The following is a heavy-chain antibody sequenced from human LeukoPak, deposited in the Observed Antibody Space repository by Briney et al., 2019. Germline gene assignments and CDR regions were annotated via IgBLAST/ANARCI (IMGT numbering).Heavy chain of an antibody. CDR1: GGSISTYY. Sequence: SETLSLTCTVSGGSISTYYWSWIRQPPGKGLEWIGEINHSGSTNYNLSLKSRVSISVDTSKNHFSLKLSSLTAADTAVYYCARIMEYRSYGDYYYGMDVWGQGTTVTVSS. J-gene: IGHJ6*02. D-gene: IGHD5-18*01. CDR2: INHSGST. V-gene: IGHV4-34*01. CDR3: ARIMEYRSYGDYYYGMDV.